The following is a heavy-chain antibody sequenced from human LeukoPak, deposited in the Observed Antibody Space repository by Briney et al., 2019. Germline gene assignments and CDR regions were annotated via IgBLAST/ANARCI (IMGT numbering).Heavy chain of an antibody. CDR2: IRSKANSYAT. Sequence: GRSLRLSCTASGFTFGAYAMSWVRQAPGKGLEWVGRIRSKANSYATAYAASVKGRSTISRDDSKNTAYLQMNSLKTEDTAVYYCTRLLPAAMPDDAFDIWGQGTMVTVSS. J-gene: IGHJ3*02. D-gene: IGHD2-2*01. V-gene: IGHV3-73*01. CDR3: TRLLPAAMPDDAFDI. CDR1: GFTFGAYA.